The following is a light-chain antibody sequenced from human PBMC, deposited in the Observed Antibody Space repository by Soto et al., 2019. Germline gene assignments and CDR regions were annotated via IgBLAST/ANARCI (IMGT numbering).Light chain of an antibody. Sequence: HITRSPFPLLPPAADRLTIPCRASQRIXNWLACDQQKPGKAPKVLXAQASNLQRGWPPRLSGSGFVTEFTLPIISLQPEEFAAYYCQHYNVDLEAFGQGTKVDIK. CDR3: QHYNVDLEA. CDR1: QRIXNW. J-gene: IGKJ1*01. CDR2: QAS. V-gene: IGKV1-5*03.